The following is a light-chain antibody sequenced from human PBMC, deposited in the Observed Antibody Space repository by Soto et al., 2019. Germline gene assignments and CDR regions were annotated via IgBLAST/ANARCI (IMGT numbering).Light chain of an antibody. CDR1: QTITRNF. CDR3: QQYGDSPPFT. CDR2: GAS. V-gene: IGKV3-20*01. J-gene: IGKJ3*01. Sequence: EIVLTQSPGTLSLSPGERATLSCRASQTITRNFLAWYQQKPGQAPRLLMYGASSRATGIPDRFSGGGSETEFTLTISRLEPEDFAVYYCQQYGDSPPFTFGPGTKVDIK.